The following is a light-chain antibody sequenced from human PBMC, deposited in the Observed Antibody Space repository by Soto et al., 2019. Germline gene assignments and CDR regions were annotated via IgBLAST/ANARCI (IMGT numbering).Light chain of an antibody. J-gene: IGKJ1*01. V-gene: IGKV3-20*01. CDR1: QSVSSSY. Sequence: ESVLTQSPGTLSLSPGERATLSCRASQSVSSSYLAWYQHKPGQAPRLLIYGASSRATGIPDRFSGSGTGTDFTLTISRLEPEDFAVYYCQQYGASPRTFGQGTKVDIK. CDR3: QQYGASPRT. CDR2: GAS.